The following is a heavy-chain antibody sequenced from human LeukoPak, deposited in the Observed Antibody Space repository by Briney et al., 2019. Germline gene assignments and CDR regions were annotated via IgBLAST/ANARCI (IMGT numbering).Heavy chain of an antibody. Sequence: SVKVSCKASGRTFSSYAISWVRQAPGQGLEWMGGIIPIFGTANYAQKFQGRVTITADKSTSTAYMELSSLRSEDTAVYYCERERCEWELLRYFDFGGQGTLVTVSS. CDR2: IIPIFGTA. J-gene: IGHJ4*02. D-gene: IGHD1-26*01. CDR3: ERERCEWELLRYFDF. CDR1: GRTFSSYA. V-gene: IGHV1-69*06.